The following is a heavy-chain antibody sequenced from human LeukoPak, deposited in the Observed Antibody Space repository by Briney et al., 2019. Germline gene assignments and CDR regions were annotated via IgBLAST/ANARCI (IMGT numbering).Heavy chain of an antibody. CDR3: ARDGLYDSSGYYMDS. CDR1: GGAISSYY. CDR2: IYYSGGT. Sequence: KPSETLSLTCTVSGGAISSYYWSWIRQPPGKGLEWIGYIYYSGGTKYNPSLMSRVTISVDRAQNQFSLSLKSVTAADTAVYYCARDGLYDSSGYYMDSWGQGTRSSSPQ. V-gene: IGHV4-59*01. D-gene: IGHD3-22*01. J-gene: IGHJ4*02.